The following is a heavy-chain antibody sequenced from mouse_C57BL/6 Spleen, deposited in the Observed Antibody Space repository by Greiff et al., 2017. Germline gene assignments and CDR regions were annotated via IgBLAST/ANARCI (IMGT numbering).Heavy chain of an antibody. Sequence: VQLQQSGPELVKPGDSVKISCKASGYSFTGYFMNWVMQSHGKSLEWIGRINPYNGDTFYNQKFKGKATLTVNKSSSTAHMGLRSLTSEDSAVXYCARADYGSSYGYFDVWGTGTTVTVSS. J-gene: IGHJ1*03. V-gene: IGHV1-20*01. D-gene: IGHD1-1*01. CDR2: INPYNGDT. CDR1: GYSFTGYF. CDR3: ARADYGSSYGYFDV.